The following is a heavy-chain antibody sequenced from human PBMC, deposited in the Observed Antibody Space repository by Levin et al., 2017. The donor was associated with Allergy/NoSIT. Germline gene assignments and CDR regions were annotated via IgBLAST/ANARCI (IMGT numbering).Heavy chain of an antibody. CDR1: GDTFTGYF. CDR3: ARGQRGKVES. CDR2: SNPNRGGT. V-gene: IGHV1-2*02. J-gene: IGHJ4*02. D-gene: IGHD5-24*01. Sequence: SGESLKISCKASGDTFTGYFIHWVRQAPGQGLEWMGWSNPNRGGTNYAQKFQGRATITRDTSISTAYMELSRLRSDDTAVYYCARGQRGKVESWGQGTLITVSS.